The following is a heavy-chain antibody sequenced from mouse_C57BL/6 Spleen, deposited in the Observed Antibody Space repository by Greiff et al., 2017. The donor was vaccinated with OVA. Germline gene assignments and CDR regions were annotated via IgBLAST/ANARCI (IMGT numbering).Heavy chain of an antibody. CDR1: GYTFTSYW. CDR3: ARHDGYYVGY. D-gene: IGHD2-3*01. Sequence: VQLQQPGAELVMPGASVKLSCKASGYTFTSYWMHWVKQRPGQGLEWIGEIDPSDSYTNYNQKFKGKSTLTVDKSSSTAYMQLSSLTSEDSAVYYCARHDGYYVGYWGQGTTLTVSS. V-gene: IGHV1-69*01. CDR2: IDPSDSYT. J-gene: IGHJ2*01.